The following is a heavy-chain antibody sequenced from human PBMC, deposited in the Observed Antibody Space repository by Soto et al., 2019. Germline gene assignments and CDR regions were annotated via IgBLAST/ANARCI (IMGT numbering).Heavy chain of an antibody. V-gene: IGHV3-23*01. D-gene: IGHD5-12*01. Sequence: EVQLLESGGGLVQPGGSLRLSCAVSGFTFSNYCVNWVRQAPGKGLEWVCGVSSGGGGTHYADSVKGRFTISGDDAKNTVYLEMNSLRVEDTAVYYCAKWDGYGDFWGQGTMVTVSS. CDR3: AKWDGYGDF. CDR1: GFTFSNYC. J-gene: IGHJ3*01. CDR2: VSSGGGGT.